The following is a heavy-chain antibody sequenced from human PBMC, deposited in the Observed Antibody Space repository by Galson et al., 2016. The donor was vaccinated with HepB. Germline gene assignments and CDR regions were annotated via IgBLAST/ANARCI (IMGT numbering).Heavy chain of an antibody. CDR3: ARGRLWFGEPHYYGMDV. J-gene: IGHJ6*02. CDR2: IKEDGSEK. Sequence: SLRLSCAASGFTFSSYWIHWVRQAPEKGLEWVANIKEDGSEKYYVDSVKGRITISRDNAKNSLYLQMNSLRADDTSVYYCARGRLWFGEPHYYGMDVWGQGTTVTVSS. V-gene: IGHV3-7*01. D-gene: IGHD3-10*01. CDR1: GFTFSSYW.